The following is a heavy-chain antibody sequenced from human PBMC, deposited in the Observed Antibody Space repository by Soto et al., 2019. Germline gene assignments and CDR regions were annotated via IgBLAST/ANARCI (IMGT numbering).Heavy chain of an antibody. CDR2: IYYSGST. D-gene: IGHD4-4*01. Sequence: SETLSLTCAVSGGSISSGGYSWSWIRQPPGKGLEWIGYIYYSGSTYYNPSLKSRVTISVDRSKNQFSLKLSSVTAADTAVYYCARGMTTVTTIDYWGQGTLVTVSS. J-gene: IGHJ4*02. CDR3: ARGMTTVTTIDY. V-gene: IGHV4-30-2*01. CDR1: GGSISSGGYS.